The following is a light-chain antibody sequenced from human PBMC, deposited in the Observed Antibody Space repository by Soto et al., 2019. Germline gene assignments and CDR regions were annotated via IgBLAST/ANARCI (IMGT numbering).Light chain of an antibody. Sequence: IVLTQSPGTLSLSPGERATLSCRASQSVSSSYLAWYQQKPGQAPGLLIYGASSRSTGIPDRFSGSGSGTDFTLTISRLEPEDFAVYYCQQYGISPLFTFRPGTKVDIK. J-gene: IGKJ3*01. CDR2: GAS. V-gene: IGKV3-20*01. CDR3: QQYGISPLFT. CDR1: QSVSSSY.